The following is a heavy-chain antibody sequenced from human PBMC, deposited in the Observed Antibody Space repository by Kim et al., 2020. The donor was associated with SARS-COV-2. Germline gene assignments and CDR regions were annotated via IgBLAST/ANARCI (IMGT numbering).Heavy chain of an antibody. D-gene: IGHD2-15*01. Sequence: NYAQQFQGRVTITADKSTSTAYMELSSLRSEDTAVYYCARGSAREMLFDIWGQGTMVTVSS. J-gene: IGHJ3*02. CDR3: ARGSAREMLFDI. V-gene: IGHV1-69*04.